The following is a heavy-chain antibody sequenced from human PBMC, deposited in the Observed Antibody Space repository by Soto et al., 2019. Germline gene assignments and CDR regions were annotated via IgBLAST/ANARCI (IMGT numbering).Heavy chain of an antibody. Sequence: PGGSLRLSCAASGFTFSSYAMSWVRQAPGKGLEWVSAISGSDGSTYYAEYVKGRFTISRDNSKNTLYLEMSSLRSEDTAVYYCARSPGIAVADYWGQGTLVTVSS. CDR2: ISGSDGST. V-gene: IGHV3-23*01. CDR3: ARSPGIAVADY. J-gene: IGHJ4*02. D-gene: IGHD6-19*01. CDR1: GFTFSSYA.